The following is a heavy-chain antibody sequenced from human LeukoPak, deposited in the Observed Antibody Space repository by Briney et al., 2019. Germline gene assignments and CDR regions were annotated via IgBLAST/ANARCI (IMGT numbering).Heavy chain of an antibody. D-gene: IGHD3-22*01. CDR2: IYSSGST. V-gene: IGHV4-4*07. J-gene: IGHJ6*03. CDR1: GGSISSYY. Sequence: SETLSLTCTVSGGSISSYYWSWIRQPAGKGLEWIGRIYSSGSTDYNPSLKSRVTISVDTSKNQFSLKLSSVTAADTAVYYCARDYRWARDSSSYFFYLDVWGKGTTVTISS. CDR3: ARDYRWARDSSSYFFYLDV.